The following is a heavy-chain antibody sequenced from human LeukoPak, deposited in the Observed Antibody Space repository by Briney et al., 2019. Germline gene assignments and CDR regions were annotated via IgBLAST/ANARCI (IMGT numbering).Heavy chain of an antibody. D-gene: IGHD1-26*01. CDR1: GFTVSSNY. J-gene: IGHJ6*03. CDR3: ASLFTSGSYHYYYYMDV. Sequence: GGSLRLSCAASGFTVSSNYMSWVRQAPGKGLEWVSVIYSGGSTYYADSVKGRFTISRDNSKNTLYLQMNSLRAEDTAVYYCASLFTSGSYHYYYYMDVWGKGTTVTVSS. V-gene: IGHV3-53*01. CDR2: IYSGGST.